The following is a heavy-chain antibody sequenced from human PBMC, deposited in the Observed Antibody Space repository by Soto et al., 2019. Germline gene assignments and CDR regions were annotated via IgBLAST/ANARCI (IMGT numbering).Heavy chain of an antibody. J-gene: IGHJ5*02. Sequence: EVQLVESGGGLVKPGGSLRLSCAASGFTFSTYSLNWVRQAPGKGLEWVSSISSSSSYIYYADSVKGRFTISRDNAKNSLYLQMNSLRAEDTAVYYCARELDWFDPWGQGTLVTVSS. CDR1: GFTFSTYS. CDR2: ISSSSSYI. V-gene: IGHV3-21*02. CDR3: ARELDWFDP.